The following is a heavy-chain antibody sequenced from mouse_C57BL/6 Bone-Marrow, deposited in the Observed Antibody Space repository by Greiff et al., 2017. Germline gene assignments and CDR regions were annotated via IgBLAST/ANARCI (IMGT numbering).Heavy chain of an antibody. CDR2: IHPSDSDT. Sequence: QVQLKQPGAELVKPGASVKVSCKASGYTFTSYWMHWVKQRPGQGLEWIGRIHPSDSDTNYNQKFKGKATLTVDKSSSTAYMQLRSLASEDSAVYNCALFRRSYYFDYWGQGTTLTVSS. CDR1: GYTFTSYW. CDR3: ALFRRSYYFDY. V-gene: IGHV1-74*01. J-gene: IGHJ2*01. D-gene: IGHD1-1*01.